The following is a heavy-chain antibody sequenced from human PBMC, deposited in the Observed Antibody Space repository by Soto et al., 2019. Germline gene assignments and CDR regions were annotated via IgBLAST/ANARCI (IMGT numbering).Heavy chain of an antibody. D-gene: IGHD3-10*01. CDR1: GYTFIGYY. CDR3: SRVDPGETSPFDH. Sequence: ASLKVSCNASGYTFIGYYIHWVLQAPGQGLEWMGWINPFDGSRMFAQSFQGRVTMTRDTSTSTVYMEVSSLRSEDAAVYYCSRVDPGETSPFDHWG. J-gene: IGHJ4*01. V-gene: IGHV1-46*03. CDR2: INPFDGSR.